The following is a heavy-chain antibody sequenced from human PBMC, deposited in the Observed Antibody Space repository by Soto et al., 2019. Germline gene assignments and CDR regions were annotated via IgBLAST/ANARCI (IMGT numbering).Heavy chain of an antibody. Sequence: SETLSLTCTVSGGSISSYYRSWIRQPPGKGLEWIGYIYYSGSTNYNPSLKSRVTISVDTSKNQFSLKLSSVTAADTAVYYCARSYRRYCSGGSCYSYYYYYMDVWGKGTTVTVSS. CDR2: IYYSGST. CDR3: ARSYRRYCSGGSCYSYYYYYMDV. D-gene: IGHD2-15*01. CDR1: GGSISSYY. V-gene: IGHV4-59*01. J-gene: IGHJ6*03.